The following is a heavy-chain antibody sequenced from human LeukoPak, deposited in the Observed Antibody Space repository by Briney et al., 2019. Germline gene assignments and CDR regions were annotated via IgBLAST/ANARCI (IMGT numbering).Heavy chain of an antibody. CDR1: GDSVSSNSAA. CDR2: TYYRSKWYT. Sequence: SQTLSLTCAISGDSVSSNSAAWIWIRQSPSRGLEWLGRTYYRSKWYTEYAVSVKSRITINPDTSKNQFSLQLSSVNPEDTAVYYCARLGSGSNYWGQGTLVAVSS. CDR3: ARLGSGSNY. J-gene: IGHJ4*02. V-gene: IGHV6-1*01. D-gene: IGHD3-10*01.